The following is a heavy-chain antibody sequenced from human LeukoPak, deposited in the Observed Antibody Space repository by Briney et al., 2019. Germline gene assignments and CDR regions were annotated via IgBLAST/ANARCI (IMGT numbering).Heavy chain of an antibody. D-gene: IGHD2-8*02. CDR1: GYTFTGYY. Sequence: ASVKVSCKASGYTFTGYYMHWVRQAPGQGLEWMGWINPNSGGTNYAQKFQGRVTMTTDTSTSTAYMELRSLRSDDTAVYYCARSPVVLDYYYYMDVWGKGTTVTVSS. CDR3: ARSPVVLDYYYYMDV. V-gene: IGHV1-2*02. J-gene: IGHJ6*03. CDR2: INPNSGGT.